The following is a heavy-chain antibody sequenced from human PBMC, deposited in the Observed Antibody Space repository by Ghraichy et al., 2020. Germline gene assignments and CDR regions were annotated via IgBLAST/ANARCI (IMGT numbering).Heavy chain of an antibody. CDR1: GYTFTGYY. V-gene: IGHV1-2*04. J-gene: IGHJ6*02. CDR2: INPNSGGT. CDR3: ARGLGYCSSTSRSCYSYYYGMDV. Sequence: ASVKVSCKASGYTFTGYYMHWVRQAPGQGLEWMGWINPNSGGTNYAQKFQGWVTMTRDTSISTAYMELSRLRSDDTAVYYCARGLGYCSSTSRSCYSYYYGMDVWGQGTTVTVSS. D-gene: IGHD2-2*01.